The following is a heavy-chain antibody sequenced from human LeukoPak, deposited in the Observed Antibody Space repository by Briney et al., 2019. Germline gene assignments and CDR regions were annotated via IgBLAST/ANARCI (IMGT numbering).Heavy chain of an antibody. D-gene: IGHD3-10*01. CDR2: INRSGST. CDR3: ARGRGLNYYYYYYMDV. Sequence: SETLSLTCAVYGGSFSGYYWSWIRQPPGKGLEWIGEINRSGSTNYNPSLKSRVTISVDTSKNQFSLKLSSVTAADTAVYYCARGRGLNYYYYYYMDVWGKGTTVTVSS. CDR1: GGSFSGYY. V-gene: IGHV4-34*01. J-gene: IGHJ6*03.